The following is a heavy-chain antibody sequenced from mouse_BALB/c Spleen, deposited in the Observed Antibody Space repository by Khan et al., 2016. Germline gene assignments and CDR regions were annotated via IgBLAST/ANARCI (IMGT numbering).Heavy chain of an antibody. Sequence: EVQLQESGPGLVKPSQSLSLTCTVTGYSITSGYAWNWIRQFPGNKLEWMGYINYSGSTTYNPSLKSQISITRDTSKNQFFLQLKSVTTEDTATYYCARDYYGSSFFDYWGQGTTRTVSS. V-gene: IGHV3-2*02. CDR1: GYSITSGYA. J-gene: IGHJ2*01. CDR2: INYSGST. D-gene: IGHD1-1*01. CDR3: ARDYYGSSFFDY.